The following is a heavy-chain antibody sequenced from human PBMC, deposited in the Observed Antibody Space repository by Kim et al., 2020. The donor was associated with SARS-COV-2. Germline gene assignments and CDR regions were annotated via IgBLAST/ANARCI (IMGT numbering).Heavy chain of an antibody. Sequence: SETLSLTCTVSGGSFNSSSYYWVWIRQPPGKGLEWIGSIFYSGSTYYNPSLKSRGIISVDPSKSQFSLNLSSVTAADTAVYYCAREDIYYYDSPDYGTFTWGQGAMVTVSS. CDR1: GGSFNSSSYY. J-gene: IGHJ3*01. D-gene: IGHD3-22*01. CDR2: IFYSGST. CDR3: AREDIYYYDSPDYGTFT. V-gene: IGHV4-39*01.